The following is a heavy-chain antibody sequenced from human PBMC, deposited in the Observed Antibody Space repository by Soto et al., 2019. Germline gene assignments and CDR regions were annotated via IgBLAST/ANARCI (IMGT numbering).Heavy chain of an antibody. D-gene: IGHD1-26*01. CDR2: ISAYNGNT. V-gene: IGHV1-18*01. CDR1: GYTFTSYA. CDR3: ARDLGGSYYAPVDY. Sequence: ASVKVSCKASGYTFTSYAMHWVRQAPGQGLEWMGWISAYNGNTKYAQKLQGRVTTTTDTSTSTAYMELRSLRSDDTAVYYCARDLGGSYYAPVDYWGQGTLVTVSS. J-gene: IGHJ4*02.